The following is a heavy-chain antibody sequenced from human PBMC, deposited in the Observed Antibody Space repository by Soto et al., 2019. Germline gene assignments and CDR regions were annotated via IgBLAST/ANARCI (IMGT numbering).Heavy chain of an antibody. CDR2: INPNSGGT. V-gene: IGHV1-2*02. J-gene: IGHJ4*02. CDR1: GYTFTDYY. Sequence: QVQLVQSGAEVKKPGASVKVSCKASGYTFTDYYIHWVRQAPGQGLEWMGWINPNSGGTNYAPNFQVRVTMTRDTSISTAYMELSRLRSDDTAVYYCARKGLTVAGLGYWGQGTLVTVSS. D-gene: IGHD6-19*01. CDR3: ARKGLTVAGLGY.